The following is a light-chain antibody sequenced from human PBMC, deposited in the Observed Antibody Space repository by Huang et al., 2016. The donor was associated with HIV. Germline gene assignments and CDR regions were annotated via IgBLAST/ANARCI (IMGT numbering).Light chain of an antibody. Sequence: DIQMTQSPSSLSASVGDRVTITCRASQSISSYLNGYQQKPGKAPKLLIYAASSLQSGVPSRFSGSGSGTDFTLTISSLQPEDFATYYCQQSYSIPRTFGRGTKVEIK. CDR1: QSISSY. CDR2: AAS. V-gene: IGKV1-39*01. CDR3: QQSYSIPRT. J-gene: IGKJ1*01.